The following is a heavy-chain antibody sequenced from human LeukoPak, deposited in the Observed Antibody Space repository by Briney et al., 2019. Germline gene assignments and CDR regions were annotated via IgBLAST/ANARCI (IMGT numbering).Heavy chain of an antibody. Sequence: GGSLRLSCAASGFTFSGYAMSWVRQAPGKGLEGVSAISGSGGSTYYADSVKGRFTISRDNSKNTLYLQMNSLRAEDTAVYYCAKDAIFGVVLYDYWGQGTLVTVSS. V-gene: IGHV3-23*01. CDR2: ISGSGGST. CDR3: AKDAIFGVVLYDY. CDR1: GFTFSGYA. J-gene: IGHJ4*02. D-gene: IGHD3-3*01.